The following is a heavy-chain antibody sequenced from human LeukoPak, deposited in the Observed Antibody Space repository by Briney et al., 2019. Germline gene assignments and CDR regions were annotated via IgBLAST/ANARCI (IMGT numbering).Heavy chain of an antibody. V-gene: IGHV1-69*13. Sequence: SVKVSCKASGGTFSSYAISWVRQAPGQGLEWMGGIIPIFGTANYAQKFQGRVTITADESTSTAYMELSSLRSEDTAVYYCARARTRGSYSPLDAFDIWGQGTMVTVSS. CDR1: GGTFSSYA. J-gene: IGHJ3*02. D-gene: IGHD1-26*01. CDR2: IIPIFGTA. CDR3: ARARTRGSYSPLDAFDI.